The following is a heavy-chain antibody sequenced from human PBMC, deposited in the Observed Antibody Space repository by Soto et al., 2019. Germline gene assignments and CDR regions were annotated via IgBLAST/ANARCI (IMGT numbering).Heavy chain of an antibody. CDR2: IWYDGINK. V-gene: IGHV3-33*01. CDR1: GFTFSSYG. CDR3: ARDRAAAGYFDY. Sequence: TGGSLRLSCAASGFTFSSYGMHWVRQAPGKGLEWVAVIWYDGINKYYADSVKGRFTISRDNSKNTLYLQMNSLRAEDTAVYYCARDRAAAGYFDYRGQGTLVTVSS. D-gene: IGHD6-13*01. J-gene: IGHJ4*02.